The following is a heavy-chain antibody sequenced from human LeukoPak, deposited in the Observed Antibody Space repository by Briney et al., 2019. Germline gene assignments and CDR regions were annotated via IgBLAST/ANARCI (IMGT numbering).Heavy chain of an antibody. Sequence: SGGSLRLSCAASGFTFSSYAMSWVRQAPGKGLEWVSAISGSGGSTYYADSVKGRFTISRDNSKNTLYLQMNSLRAEDTAVYYCARDRSPTLNAFDIWGQGTMVTVSS. CDR3: ARDRSPTLNAFDI. J-gene: IGHJ3*02. V-gene: IGHV3-23*01. CDR2: ISGSGGST. CDR1: GFTFSSYA.